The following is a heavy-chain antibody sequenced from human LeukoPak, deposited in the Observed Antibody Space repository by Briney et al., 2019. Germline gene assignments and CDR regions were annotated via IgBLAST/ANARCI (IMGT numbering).Heavy chain of an antibody. J-gene: IGHJ4*02. CDR1: GFTFSSYS. D-gene: IGHD6-13*01. CDR2: ISSSSYI. CDR3: AKDRLSSWYANYFDY. V-gene: IGHV3-21*01. Sequence: PGGSLRLSCAASGFTFSSYSMNWVRQAPGKGLEWVSSISSSSYIYYADSVRGRFTISRDNSKNTLYLQMNSLRAEDTAVYYCAKDRLSSWYANYFDYWGQGTLVTVSS.